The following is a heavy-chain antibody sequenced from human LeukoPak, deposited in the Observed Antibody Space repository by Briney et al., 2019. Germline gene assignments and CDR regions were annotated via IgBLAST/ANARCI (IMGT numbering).Heavy chain of an antibody. CDR2: ILSDGSYE. J-gene: IGHJ4*02. CDR1: GFSLSRNG. V-gene: IGHV3-30*02. D-gene: IGHD6-6*01. CDR3: SHEYSGSFAD. Sequence: PGGSLRLSCATSGFSLSRNGMHWVRQAPGQGLEWVAFILSDGSYEYYADSVKGRFTISRDISRNTLFLQMNSLKTEDTAVYYCSHEYSGSFADWGQGTLVTVSS.